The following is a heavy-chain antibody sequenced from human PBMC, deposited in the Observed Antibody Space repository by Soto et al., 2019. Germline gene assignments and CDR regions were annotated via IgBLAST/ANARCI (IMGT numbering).Heavy chain of an antibody. D-gene: IGHD2-15*01. CDR3: ARHGSGVLPDGYFDY. CDR1: GGSISSSSYY. CDR2: IYYSGST. J-gene: IGHJ4*02. Sequence: PSETLSLTCTVSGGSISSSSYYWVWIRQPPGKGLEWIGSIYYSGSTYYNPSLKSRVTISVDTSKNQFSLKLSSVTAADTAVYYCARHGSGVLPDGYFDYWGQGTLVTVSS. V-gene: IGHV4-39*01.